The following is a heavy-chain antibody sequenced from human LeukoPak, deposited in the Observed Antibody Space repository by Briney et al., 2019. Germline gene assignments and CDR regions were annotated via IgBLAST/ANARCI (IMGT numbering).Heavy chain of an antibody. CDR2: SRNKANSYTT. D-gene: IGHD5-18*01. Sequence: GGSLRLSCAASGFTFSDHYMDWVRQAPDKGLEWVGRSRNKANSYTTQCAASVNGRFTVSRDESKNLLFLQMDSLKIEATALYYCVRGYHSFDVWGQGTMVTVSS. CDR3: VRGYHSFDV. V-gene: IGHV3-72*01. J-gene: IGHJ3*01. CDR1: GFTFSDHY.